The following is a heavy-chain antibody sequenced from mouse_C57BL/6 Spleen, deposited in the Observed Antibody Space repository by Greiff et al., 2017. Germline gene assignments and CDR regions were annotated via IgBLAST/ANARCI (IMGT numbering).Heavy chain of an antibody. J-gene: IGHJ3*01. CDR1: GYTFTDYN. V-gene: IGHV1-18*01. Sequence: EVKLQESGPELVKPGASVKIPCKASGYTFTDYNMDWVKQSHGKSLEWIGDINPNNGGTIYNQKFKGKATLTVDKSSSTAYMELRSLTSEDTAVYYCARRDYDGYYGFAYWGQGTLVTVSA. CDR2: INPNNGGT. D-gene: IGHD2-3*01. CDR3: ARRDYDGYYGFAY.